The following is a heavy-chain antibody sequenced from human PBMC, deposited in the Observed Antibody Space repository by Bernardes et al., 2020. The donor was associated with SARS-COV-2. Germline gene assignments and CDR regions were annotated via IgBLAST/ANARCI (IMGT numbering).Heavy chain of an antibody. D-gene: IGHD2-21*02. J-gene: IGHJ6*02. CDR3: VGSSCGIDCYIGGLRSWDYGMDI. Sequence: TLSLTCTVSGGSLSSSSYYWGWIRQPPGKGLEWIATMYNGGSTYHNPSLKSRASVSIDTSKNQVSLRLNSMTAADTAVYYCVGSSCGIDCYIGGLRSWDYGMDIWGQGTTVTVSS. CDR1: GGSLSSSSYY. V-gene: IGHV4-39*01. CDR2: MYNGGST.